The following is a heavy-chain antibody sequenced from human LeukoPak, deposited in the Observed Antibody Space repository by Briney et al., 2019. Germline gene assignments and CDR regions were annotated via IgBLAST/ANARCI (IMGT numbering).Heavy chain of an antibody. J-gene: IGHJ4*02. CDR1: GFTFSIAW. V-gene: IGHV3-23*01. Sequence: GGSLRLSCAASGFTFSIAWMSWVRQAPGKGLEWVSAISGSGGSTYYADSVKGRFTISRDNSKNTLYLHMSSLRADDTAIYFCAKDTPRGYNYGYFDYWGQGTLVTVSS. D-gene: IGHD5-18*01. CDR2: ISGSGGST. CDR3: AKDTPRGYNYGYFDY.